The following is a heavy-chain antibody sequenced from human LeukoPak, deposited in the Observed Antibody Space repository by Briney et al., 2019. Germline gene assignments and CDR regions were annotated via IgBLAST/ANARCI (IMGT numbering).Heavy chain of an antibody. D-gene: IGHD1-1*01. CDR3: ARGSQLGDNWFDP. Sequence: PSETLSLTCAVYGGSFSGYYWSWIRQPPGKGLEWIGEINHSGSTNYNPSLKSRVTISVDTSKNQFSLKLSSVTAADTAVYYCARGSQLGDNWFDPWGQGTLVTVSS. J-gene: IGHJ5*02. CDR1: GGSFSGYY. V-gene: IGHV4-34*01. CDR2: INHSGST.